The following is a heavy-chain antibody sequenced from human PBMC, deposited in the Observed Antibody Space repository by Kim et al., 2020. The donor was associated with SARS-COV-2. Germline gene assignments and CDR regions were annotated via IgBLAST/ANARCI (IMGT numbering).Heavy chain of an antibody. V-gene: IGHV3-30*03. CDR3: ASSTIQSSFDY. D-gene: IGHD5-18*01. CDR2: K. Sequence: KYYAYSVKGRFTISRDNSKNTLYLQMNSLRAEDTAVYYCASSTIQSSFDYWGQGTLVTVSS. J-gene: IGHJ4*02.